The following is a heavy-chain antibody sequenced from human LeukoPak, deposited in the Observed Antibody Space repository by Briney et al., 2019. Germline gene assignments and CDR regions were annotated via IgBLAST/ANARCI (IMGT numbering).Heavy chain of an antibody. J-gene: IGHJ6*02. CDR3: AKGQDCSSTSCYVARKTTNYYYYDMDV. D-gene: IGHD2-2*01. V-gene: IGHV3-23*01. CDR1: GFPFSDFS. CDR2: TNSGGTST. Sequence: PGGSLRLSCATSGFPFSDFSMSWVRQAPGKGLEWISTTNSGGTSTYYAESVKGRFTISRDNSKNTLYLQMSSLRVEDTAVYYCAKGQDCSSTSCYVARKTTNYYYYDMDVWGQGTTVTVSS.